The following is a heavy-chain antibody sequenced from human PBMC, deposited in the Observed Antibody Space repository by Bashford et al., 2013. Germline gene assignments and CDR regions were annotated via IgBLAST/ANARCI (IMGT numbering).Heavy chain of an antibody. CDR2: IIPIFGTA. CDR1: GGTFSSYA. CDR3: ARDLSERPTPDSSGYAIDAFDI. V-gene: IGHV1-69*13. J-gene: IGHJ3*02. D-gene: IGHD3-22*01. Sequence: VKVSCKASGGTFSSYAISWVRQAPGQGLEWMGGIIPIFGTANYAQKFQGRVTITADESTSTAYMELSSLRSEDTAVYYYARDLSERPTPDSSGYAIDAFDIWGQGTMVTVSS.